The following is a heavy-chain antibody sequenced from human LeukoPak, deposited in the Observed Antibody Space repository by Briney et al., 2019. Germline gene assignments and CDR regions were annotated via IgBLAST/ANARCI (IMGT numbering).Heavy chain of an antibody. D-gene: IGHD1-26*01. CDR1: GYTFTDYY. Sequence: GASVKVSCKAPGYTFTDYYIHWVRQAPGHGLEWMGWVNPNGGATNYAQNLQGRVTMTRDPSISTLYMELSSLRSDDTAVYYCASLGATTLSYYGMDVWGQGTTVTVSS. CDR2: VNPNGGAT. J-gene: IGHJ6*02. CDR3: ASLGATTLSYYGMDV. V-gene: IGHV1-2*02.